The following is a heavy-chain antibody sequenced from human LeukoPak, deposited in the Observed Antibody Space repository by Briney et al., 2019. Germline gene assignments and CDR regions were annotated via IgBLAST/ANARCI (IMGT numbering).Heavy chain of an antibody. CDR1: GGTFSSYA. CDR2: INPSGGST. D-gene: IGHD2-15*01. CDR3: ARDGGYCSGGSRYTLSDY. V-gene: IGHV1-69*11. Sequence: SVKVSCKASGGTFSSYAISWVRQAPGQGLEWMGIINPSGGSTSYAQKFQGRVTITADESTSTAYMELSSLRSEDTAVYYCARDGGYCSGGSRYTLSDYWGQGTLVTVSS. J-gene: IGHJ4*02.